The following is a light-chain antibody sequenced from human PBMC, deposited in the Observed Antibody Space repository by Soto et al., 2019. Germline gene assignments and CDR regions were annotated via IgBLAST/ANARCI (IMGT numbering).Light chain of an antibody. CDR3: LLFYSDSRLWV. V-gene: IGLV7-43*01. CDR2: STS. J-gene: IGLJ3*02. CDR1: TGAVTSDYH. Sequence: QAVVTQEPSLTVSPGGTVTLTYASTTGAVTSDYHPNWFQQKPGQAPRALIYSTSNKHSWTPARFSGSLLGGKAALTLSYVQPEDEAEYYCLLFYSDSRLWVFGGGTKLTVL.